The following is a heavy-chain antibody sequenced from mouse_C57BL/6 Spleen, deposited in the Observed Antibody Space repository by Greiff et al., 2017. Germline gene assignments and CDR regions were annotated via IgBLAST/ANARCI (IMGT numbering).Heavy chain of an antibody. J-gene: IGHJ1*03. Sequence: QVQLQQSGAELARPGASVKLSCKASGYTFTSYGISWVKQRTGQGLEWIGEIDPRSGNTYYNEKFKGKATLTADKSSSTAYMELRSLTSEDSAVYFCARFYDGYYWYFDVWGTGTTVTVSS. D-gene: IGHD2-3*01. CDR3: ARFYDGYYWYFDV. V-gene: IGHV1-81*01. CDR2: IDPRSGNT. CDR1: GYTFTSYG.